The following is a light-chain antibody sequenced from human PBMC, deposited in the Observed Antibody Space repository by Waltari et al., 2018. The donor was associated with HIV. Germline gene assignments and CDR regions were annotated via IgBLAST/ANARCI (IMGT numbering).Light chain of an antibody. J-gene: IGLJ2*01. CDR1: MGDLTY. CDR2: AIS. CDR3: TKYTSTNVLIL. V-gene: IGLV2-14*03. Sequence: QSAPTQPASVSGSPGQSITISCNNMGDLTYVSWYQQYPGKAPQLLIYAISNRPSGISRRFSGSKSGDTASLTISGLQADDEADYFCTKYTSTNVLILFGGGTKVTVL.